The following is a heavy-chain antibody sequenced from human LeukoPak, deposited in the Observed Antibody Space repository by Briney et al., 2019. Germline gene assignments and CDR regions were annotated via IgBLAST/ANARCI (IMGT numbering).Heavy chain of an antibody. Sequence: ASVKVSCKASGYTFTSYGISWVRQAPGQGLEWMGWISAYNGNTNYAQKLQGRVTMTTDTSTSTAYMELRSLRSDDTAVYYCARAGGRGCSSTSCYYIRYFDYWGQGTLVTVSS. CDR2: ISAYNGNT. J-gene: IGHJ4*02. V-gene: IGHV1-18*01. D-gene: IGHD2-2*01. CDR1: GYTFTSYG. CDR3: ARAGGRGCSSTSCYYIRYFDY.